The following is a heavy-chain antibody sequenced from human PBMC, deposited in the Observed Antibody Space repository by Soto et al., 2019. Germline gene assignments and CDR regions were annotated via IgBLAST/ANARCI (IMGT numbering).Heavy chain of an antibody. D-gene: IGHD3-3*01. CDR3: ARVRVTSFVVGNLGQGMDV. V-gene: IGHV1-69*01. CDR2: IIPIFGTA. CDR1: GGTFSSYA. J-gene: IGHJ6*02. Sequence: QVQLVPSGADVKKPGSSVKVSCKASGGTFSSYAISWVRQAPGQGLEWMGGIIPIFGTANYAQKIQGRVTLAADESTSTAYMELSSLRSEYTAEYCCARVRVTSFVVGNLGQGMDVWGQGTTGTVSS.